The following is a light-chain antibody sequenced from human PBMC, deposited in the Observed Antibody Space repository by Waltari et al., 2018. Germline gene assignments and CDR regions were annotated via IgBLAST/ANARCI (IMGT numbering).Light chain of an antibody. CDR2: EVT. Sequence: QSALTQPASVSGSPGQSITIFCSGTSSDVGYYNLVSWYQPHPGKAPKVIIYEVTKRPSGVSNRFSGSKSGNTASLTISGLQAEDEAEYFCCSFAGSVTFVVFGGGTKVTVL. V-gene: IGLV2-23*02. J-gene: IGLJ2*01. CDR1: SSDVGYYNL. CDR3: CSFAGSVTFVV.